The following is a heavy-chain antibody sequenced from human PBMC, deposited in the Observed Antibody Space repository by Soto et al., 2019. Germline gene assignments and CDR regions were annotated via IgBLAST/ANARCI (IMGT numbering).Heavy chain of an antibody. CDR2: ISGSGGST. V-gene: IGHV3-23*01. J-gene: IGHJ4*02. Sequence: SLRLSSAACGFTVSSDSRNWVRQAPGKGLELVSAISGSGGSTYYAGSVKGRFTISRDNSKNTLYLQMSSLRAEDTAVYHCARGFSAGKGSPPDFSGQGSLVTVPS. CDR3: ARGFSAGKGSPPDF. CDR1: GFTVSSDS. D-gene: IGHD6-13*01.